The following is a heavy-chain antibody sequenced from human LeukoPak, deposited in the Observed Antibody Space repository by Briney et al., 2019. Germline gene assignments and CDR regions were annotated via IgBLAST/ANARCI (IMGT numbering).Heavy chain of an antibody. D-gene: IGHD1-20*01. V-gene: IGHV1-2*02. Sequence: ASVKVSCKASGYTFTGYYIHWVRQAPGQRLEWMGGINPNSGGTNNAQKFQGRVTMTRDTSISTAYMELSRLRSDDTAVYYCARMKINWNDEGGYWGQGTLVTVSS. CDR3: ARMKINWNDEGGY. J-gene: IGHJ4*02. CDR1: GYTFTGYY. CDR2: INPNSGGT.